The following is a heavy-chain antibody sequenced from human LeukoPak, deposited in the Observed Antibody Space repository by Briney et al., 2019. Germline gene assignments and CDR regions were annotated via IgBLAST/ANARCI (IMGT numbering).Heavy chain of an antibody. V-gene: IGHV3-21*01. J-gene: IGHJ4*02. CDR1: GFTFSSYS. Sequence: GGSLRLSCAASGFTFSSYSMNWVRQAPGKGLEWVSSISSSSSYIYYADSVKGRFTISRDNAKNSLYLQMNSLRAEDTAVYYCASWESSRSHFAFTYDFWSGYYGFDYWGQGTLVTVSS. CDR2: ISSSSSYI. CDR3: ASWESSRSHFAFTYDFWSGYYGFDY. D-gene: IGHD3-3*01.